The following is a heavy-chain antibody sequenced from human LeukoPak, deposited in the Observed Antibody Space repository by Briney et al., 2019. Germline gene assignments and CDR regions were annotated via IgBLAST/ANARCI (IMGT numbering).Heavy chain of an antibody. J-gene: IGHJ4*02. CDR2: ISDDGTNK. V-gene: IGHV3-30*03. CDR1: GFTFSRYG. D-gene: IGHD5-24*01. CDR3: AESHNPYRDGHNRPPEGFDY. Sequence: GGSLRLSCAASGFTFSRYGMHWVRQAPGKGLEWVSLISDDGTNKDYTDSVKGRFTISRDNSKNTLYLQMNSLRDEDTAVYYCAESHNPYRDGHNRPPEGFDYWGQGALVTVSS.